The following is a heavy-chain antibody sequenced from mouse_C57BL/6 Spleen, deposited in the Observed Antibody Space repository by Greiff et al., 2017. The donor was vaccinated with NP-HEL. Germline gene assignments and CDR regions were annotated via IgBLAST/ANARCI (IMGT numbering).Heavy chain of an antibody. V-gene: IGHV5-17*01. CDR2: ISSGSSTI. D-gene: IGHD4-1*01. CDR1: GFTFSDYG. J-gene: IGHJ2*01. Sequence: EVQLVESGGGLVKPGGSLKLSCAASGFTFSDYGMHWVRQAPEKGLAWVAYISSGSSTIYYADTVKGRFTISRDKAKNTLCRQMTSLRSEDTAMYYCARLTGTRYFDYWGQGTTLTVSS. CDR3: ARLTGTRYFDY.